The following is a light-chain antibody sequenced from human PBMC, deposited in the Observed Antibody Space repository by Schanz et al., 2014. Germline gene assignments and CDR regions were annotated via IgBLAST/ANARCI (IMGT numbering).Light chain of an antibody. V-gene: IGKV3-11*01. CDR1: LSVSTY. CDR3: QQRDSWPSRRVT. J-gene: IGKJ4*01. CDR2: GAS. Sequence: ENVLTQSPATLSLSPGERATLSCRAGLSVSTYLAWYQQKPGQAPRLLIYGASTRATGLPARFSGSGSGTEFTLTISSRQSEDFAVYYCQQRDSWPSRRVTFGGGTKVEIK.